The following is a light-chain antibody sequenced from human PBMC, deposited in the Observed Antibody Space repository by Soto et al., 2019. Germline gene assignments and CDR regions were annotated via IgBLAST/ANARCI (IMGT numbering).Light chain of an antibody. CDR2: DAS. CDR3: QQYNNLPRT. Sequence: EIVFTQSPATLSLSPGERATLSCRASQSINNYLAWYQQKPGQAPRLLIYDASNREAGIQARFSGSGSGTEFTLTISSLQSEDFAVYYCQQYNNLPRTFGQGTKVDIK. J-gene: IGKJ1*01. V-gene: IGKV3-11*01. CDR1: QSINNY.